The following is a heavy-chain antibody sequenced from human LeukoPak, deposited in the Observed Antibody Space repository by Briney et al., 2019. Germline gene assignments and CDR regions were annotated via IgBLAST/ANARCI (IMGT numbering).Heavy chain of an antibody. CDR2: INYRGST. D-gene: IGHD3-10*01. CDR1: GGSISSYY. Sequence: PSETLSLTCTVSGGSISSYYWSWIRQPPGKGLEWMGYINYRGSTNYNPSLKSRVTISVDTSKDQFSLKLSSVTAADTAVYYCARVRVPEFGDLSFSYYYYMDVWGKGTTVTVSS. V-gene: IGHV4-59*01. CDR3: ARVRVPEFGDLSFSYYYYMDV. J-gene: IGHJ6*03.